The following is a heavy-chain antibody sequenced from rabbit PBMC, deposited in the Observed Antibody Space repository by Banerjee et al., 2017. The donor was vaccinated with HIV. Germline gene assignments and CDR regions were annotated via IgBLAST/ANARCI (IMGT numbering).Heavy chain of an antibody. CDR3: ARDPAGREDFNL. Sequence: LEESGGDLVKPGASLTLTCKASGFTLSSNYWIYWVRQAPGKGLEWIACIYTGDGKTHYASWAKGRFTISKTSSTTVTLQMTSLTAADTATYFCARDPAGREDFNLWGQGTLVTVS. CDR2: IYTGDGKT. D-gene: IGHD4-2*01. V-gene: IGHV1S45*01. CDR1: GFTLSSNYW. J-gene: IGHJ4*01.